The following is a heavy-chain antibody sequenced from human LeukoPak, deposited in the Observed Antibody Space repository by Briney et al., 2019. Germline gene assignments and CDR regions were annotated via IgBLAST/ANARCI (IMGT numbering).Heavy chain of an antibody. D-gene: IGHD6-13*01. CDR1: GFTFSSYS. CDR3: ARDDLESSLYRKGAEYFRH. Sequence: GGSLRLSCAASGFTFSSYSMNWVRQAPGKGLEWVSSISSSSSYIYYADSVKGRFTISRDNAKNSLYLQMNSLRAEDTAVYYCARDDLESSLYRKGAEYFRHWGQGTLVTVSS. CDR2: ISSSSSYI. J-gene: IGHJ1*01. V-gene: IGHV3-21*01.